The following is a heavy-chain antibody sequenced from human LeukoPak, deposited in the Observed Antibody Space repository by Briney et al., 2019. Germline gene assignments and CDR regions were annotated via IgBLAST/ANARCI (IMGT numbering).Heavy chain of an antibody. Sequence: GGSLRLSCAASRFTFSSYAMTWVRQAPGKGLEWVSSISDSGGRTYYADSVKGRFTISRDNSKTMLHLQMNSLRAEDTAVYYCASRVGALDYWGQGTLVTVSS. V-gene: IGHV3-23*01. CDR2: ISDSGGRT. J-gene: IGHJ4*02. D-gene: IGHD1-26*01. CDR3: ASRVGALDY. CDR1: RFTFSSYA.